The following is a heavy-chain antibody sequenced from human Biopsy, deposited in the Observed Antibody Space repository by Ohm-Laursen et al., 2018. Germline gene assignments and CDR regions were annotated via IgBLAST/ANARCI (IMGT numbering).Heavy chain of an antibody. D-gene: IGHD2-21*01. Sequence: ASVKVSCKASGYNFGNYYINWVRKVPGQGLEWLGVVNPVAEATMYAQKFQDRITLTRDASTNTVYMDLTSLTSEDTAVYYCAKESPLRLGVCGAIRCFKEVFGMDVWGQGTTVIVSS. CDR2: VNPVAEAT. J-gene: IGHJ6*02. CDR3: AKESPLRLGVCGAIRCFKEVFGMDV. CDR1: GYNFGNYY. V-gene: IGHV1-46*01.